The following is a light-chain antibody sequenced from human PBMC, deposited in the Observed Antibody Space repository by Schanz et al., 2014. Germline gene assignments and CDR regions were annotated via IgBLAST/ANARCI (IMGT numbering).Light chain of an antibody. Sequence: QSALTQPASVSGSPGQSITISCTGTSSDVGSYNLVSWYQQHPGKAPKLMIYEGSKRPSGVSGRFSGSKSGNTASLTVSGLQAEDEADYYCSSYGGNLGVFGTGTKLTVL. CDR2: EGS. CDR1: SSDVGSYNL. V-gene: IGLV2-14*02. CDR3: SSYGGNLGV. J-gene: IGLJ1*01.